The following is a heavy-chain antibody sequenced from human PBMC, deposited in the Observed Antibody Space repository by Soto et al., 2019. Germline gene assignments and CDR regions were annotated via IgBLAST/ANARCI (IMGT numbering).Heavy chain of an antibody. CDR1: GYTFTTFW. Sequence: VESLKISCTGFGYTFTTFWISWVRQMPGRGLEWMGRIDPRDSYTNYSPSFQGHVTISGDKSISTVYLQWASLKASDTAMYYCARLYCSSSTCDSWFDPWGQGTLVTVSS. CDR2: IDPRDSYT. J-gene: IGHJ5*02. V-gene: IGHV5-10-1*01. CDR3: ARLYCSSSTCDSWFDP. D-gene: IGHD2-2*01.